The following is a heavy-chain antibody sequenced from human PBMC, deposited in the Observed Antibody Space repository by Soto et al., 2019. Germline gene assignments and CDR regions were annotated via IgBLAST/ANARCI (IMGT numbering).Heavy chain of an antibody. CDR2: IYFDASEA. CDR3: ARDQYRRPPRTFDI. J-gene: IGHJ3*02. D-gene: IGHD3-16*02. V-gene: IGHV3-33*01. CDR1: GFTFNNFA. Sequence: QVQLVESGGGVVQTGRSLRLSCAASGFTFNNFAMTWVRQAACKGLARVAIIYFDASEAYYADSVKGRFTISRDNSKGTLYLQLSTHKAEDAPVDYCARDQYRRPPRTFDIWGQGTMVTVSS.